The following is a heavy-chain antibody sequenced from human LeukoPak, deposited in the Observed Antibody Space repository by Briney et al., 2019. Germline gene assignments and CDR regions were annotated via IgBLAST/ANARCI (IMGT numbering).Heavy chain of an antibody. CDR2: IFYSGSA. CDR1: GGSISTSSYY. J-gene: IGHJ4*02. CDR3: ARQRNVAAAGRGDFDS. D-gene: IGHD6-13*01. Sequence: SETLSLTCTVSGGSISTSSYYWGWIRQPPGKGLEWIGSIFYSGSAYYSPSLKSRVAISVDTSKNQFSLKLSSVTAADTAVYYCARQRNVAAAGRGDFDSWGQGTLVTAPS. V-gene: IGHV4-39*01.